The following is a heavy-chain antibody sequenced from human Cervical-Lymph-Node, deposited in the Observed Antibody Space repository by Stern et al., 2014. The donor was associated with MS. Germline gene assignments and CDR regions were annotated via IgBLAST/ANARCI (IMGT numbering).Heavy chain of an antibody. V-gene: IGHV3-33*01. CDR2: MWLDGSNE. J-gene: IGHJ6*02. CDR1: GFTFNNYG. D-gene: IGHD5-24*01. Sequence: DQLVESGGGVVQPGGSLRLSCAASGFTFNNYGIHWVRQAPGKGLEWVAVMWLDGSNEYYADSVKGRFAISRDDSKNTLSLQMNSLRADDTAVYYCARDRGWLQLDYFYGMDVWGQGTTGTVSS. CDR3: ARDRGWLQLDYFYGMDV.